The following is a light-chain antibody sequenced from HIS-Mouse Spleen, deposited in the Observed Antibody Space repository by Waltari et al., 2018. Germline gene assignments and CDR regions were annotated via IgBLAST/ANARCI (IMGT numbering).Light chain of an antibody. CDR3: SSYAGSNNLV. Sequence: GQSVTISCTGTSSDVGGYNYVSWYQQHPGKAPKLMIYEVSKRPSGVPDRFSGSKSGNTASLTVSGLQAEDEADYYCSSYAGSNNLVFGGGTKLTVL. CDR2: EVS. V-gene: IGLV2-8*01. J-gene: IGLJ2*01. CDR1: SSDVGGYNY.